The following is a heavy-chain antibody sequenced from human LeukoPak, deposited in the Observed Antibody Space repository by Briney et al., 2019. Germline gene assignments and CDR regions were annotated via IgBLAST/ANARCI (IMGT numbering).Heavy chain of an antibody. J-gene: IGHJ4*02. D-gene: IGHD3-3*01. Sequence: GGSLRLSCAASGFTFSSYAMSWVRQAPGKGLEWVSAISGSGGSTYYADSVKGRFTISRDNSKNTLYLQMNSLRAEDTAVYYCARDHADTIGNYWGQGTLVTVSS. V-gene: IGHV3-23*01. CDR2: ISGSGGST. CDR1: GFTFSSYA. CDR3: ARDHADTIGNY.